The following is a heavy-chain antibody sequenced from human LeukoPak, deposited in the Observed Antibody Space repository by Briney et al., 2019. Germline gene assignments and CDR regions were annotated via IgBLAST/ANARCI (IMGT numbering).Heavy chain of an antibody. Sequence: GASVKVSCKASGYTFTGYYMHWVRQAPGQGLEWMGWINPNSGGTNYAQKFQGRVTMTRDTSISTAYMELSRLRSDDTAVYYCARRIGIVGTTAFDIWGQGTMVTVSS. D-gene: IGHD1-26*01. CDR2: INPNSGGT. CDR3: ARRIGIVGTTAFDI. V-gene: IGHV1-2*02. J-gene: IGHJ3*02. CDR1: GYTFTGYY.